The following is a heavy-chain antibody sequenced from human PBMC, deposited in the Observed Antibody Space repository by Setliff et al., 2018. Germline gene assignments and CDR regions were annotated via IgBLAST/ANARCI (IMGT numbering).Heavy chain of an antibody. Sequence: SETLSLTCTVSGGSISSHYWSWIRQPPGKGLEWIGYIYYSGSTNYNPSLKSRVTISVDTSKNQFSLKLSSVTAADTAVYYCARAPRIAAAGTWSAGYGMDVWGQGTTVTVSS. CDR1: GGSISSHY. CDR2: IYYSGST. D-gene: IGHD6-13*01. V-gene: IGHV4-59*08. CDR3: ARAPRIAAAGTWSAGYGMDV. J-gene: IGHJ6*02.